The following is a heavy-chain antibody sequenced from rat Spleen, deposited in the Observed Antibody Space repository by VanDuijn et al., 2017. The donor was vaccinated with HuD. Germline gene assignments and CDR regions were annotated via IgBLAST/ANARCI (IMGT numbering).Heavy chain of an antibody. CDR1: GFSLTSYS. CDR2: MWYDGDT. CDR3: ARGVMYTTDYYYGYVMDA. J-gene: IGHJ4*01. D-gene: IGHD1-6*01. V-gene: IGHV2-32*01. Sequence: QVQLKESGPGLMQPSQTLSLTCIVSGFSLTSYSVSWVRQPSGKGPEWMGRMWYDGDTAYNSALKSRLSISRDTSKSQVFLKMNSLQTEDTATYYCARGVMYTTDYYYGYVMDAWGQGASVTVSS.